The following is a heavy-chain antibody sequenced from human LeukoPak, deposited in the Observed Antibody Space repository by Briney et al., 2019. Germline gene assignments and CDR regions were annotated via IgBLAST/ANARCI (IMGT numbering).Heavy chain of an antibody. CDR1: GGTFSSYA. CDR2: IIPIFATA. D-gene: IGHD3-22*01. J-gene: IGHJ4*02. CDR3: ARGPITTRSHFDY. Sequence: SVKVSCKASGGTFSSYAISWVRQAPGQGLEWMGGIIPIFATANYAQKFQGRVTITADESTSTAYMELSSLRSGDTAVYYCARGPITTRSHFDYWGQGTLVTVSS. V-gene: IGHV1-69*13.